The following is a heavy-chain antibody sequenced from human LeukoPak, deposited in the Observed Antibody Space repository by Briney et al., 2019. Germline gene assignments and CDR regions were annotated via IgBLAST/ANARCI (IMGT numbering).Heavy chain of an antibody. V-gene: IGHV3-23*01. J-gene: IGHJ4*01. CDR3: AKRSDYGGNSNYFDY. CDR1: GFTVSSNY. CDR2: ISGHGAST. D-gene: IGHD4-23*01. Sequence: GGSLRLSCAVSGFTVSSNYMSWVRQAPGKGLEWVSIISGHGASTYYADSVKGRFTISRDNSMNTLYLQMNSLGADDAAVYYCAKRSDYGGNSNYFDYWGHGTLVTVSS.